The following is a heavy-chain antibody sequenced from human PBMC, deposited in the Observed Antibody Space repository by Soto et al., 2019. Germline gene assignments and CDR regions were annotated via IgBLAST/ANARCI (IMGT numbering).Heavy chain of an antibody. D-gene: IGHD5-12*01. Sequence: QVHLVQSGPEVKKPGSSVKVSCKASGDAIVKYTFTWVRQAPGQGLEWMGRIVSILGLATNAQNFQGKVAMSAHKSTNTAYVELRSLSFADSAVYFCVSQAGYDAPVDLWGEETLVTVS. CDR1: GDAIVKYT. J-gene: IGHJ4*02. V-gene: IGHV1-69*02. CDR2: IVSILGLA. CDR3: VSQAGYDAPVDL.